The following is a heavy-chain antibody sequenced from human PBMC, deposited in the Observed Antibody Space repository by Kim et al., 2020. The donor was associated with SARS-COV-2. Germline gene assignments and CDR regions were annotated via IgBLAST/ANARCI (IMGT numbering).Heavy chain of an antibody. V-gene: IGHV3-7*01. CDR3: ARDASYDYVWGSYRSPNDY. Sequence: GGSLRLSCAASGFTFSSYWMSWVRQAPGKGLEWVANIKQDGSEKYYVDSVKGRFTISRDNAKNSLYLQMNSLRAEDTAVYYCARDASYDYVWGSYRSPNDYWGQGTLVTVSS. CDR2: IKQDGSEK. D-gene: IGHD3-16*02. J-gene: IGHJ4*02. CDR1: GFTFSSYW.